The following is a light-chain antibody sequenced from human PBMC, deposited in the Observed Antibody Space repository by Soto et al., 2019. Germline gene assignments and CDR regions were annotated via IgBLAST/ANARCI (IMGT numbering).Light chain of an antibody. CDR1: KLGDKY. V-gene: IGLV3-1*01. J-gene: IGLJ2*01. CDR3: QVWDGSTVV. Sequence: SYELTQPPSVSVSPGQTASITCSGDKLGDKYACWYQQKPGQSPVLVIYQDNKRPSGIPERFSGSNSGNTATLTISGTQAMDEADYYCQVWDGSTVVFGGGTKLTVL. CDR2: QDN.